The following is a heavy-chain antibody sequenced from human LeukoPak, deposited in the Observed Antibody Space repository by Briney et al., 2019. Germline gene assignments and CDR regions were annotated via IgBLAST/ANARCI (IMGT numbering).Heavy chain of an antibody. V-gene: IGHV3-7*03. CDR2: IKQDGSEK. J-gene: IGHJ4*02. CDR3: AREPSAAGYSDAFDY. D-gene: IGHD5-18*01. Sequence: GGSLRLSCAASGFTFSSYSMNWVRQAPGKGLEWVANIKQDGSEKYYVDSVKGRFTISRDNAEKSVYLQMNSLRAEDTAVYYCAREPSAAGYSDAFDYWGQGALVTVSS. CDR1: GFTFSSYS.